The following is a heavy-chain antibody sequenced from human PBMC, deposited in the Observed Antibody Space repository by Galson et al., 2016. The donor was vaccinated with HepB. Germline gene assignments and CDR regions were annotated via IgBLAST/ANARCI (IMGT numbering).Heavy chain of an antibody. Sequence: SLRLSCAASGFTFSTYAMSWVRQAPGKGLEWVSGSSGSSEAIYYADSVKSRFTISRDNSKNALYLQMNSLRAEDTAVYYCATRFRAPANLGQGSQVTVSS. CDR1: GFTFSTYA. CDR2: SSGSSEAI. V-gene: IGHV3-23*01. J-gene: IGHJ4*02. CDR3: ATRFRAPAN. D-gene: IGHD1-26*01.